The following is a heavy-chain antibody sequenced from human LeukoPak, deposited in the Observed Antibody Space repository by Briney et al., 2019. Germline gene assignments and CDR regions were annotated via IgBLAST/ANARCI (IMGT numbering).Heavy chain of an antibody. Sequence: GGSLTLSCAASGFTLSSYGMSWVRQAPGKGLEWVSAISGSGYSTYYADSVKGRFTISRDNWKNTLYLQMNSLRAEATALYYGAKDADILATGFGGSWGQGTLVTVSS. CDR1: GFTLSSYG. J-gene: IGHJ5*02. CDR3: AKDADILATGFGGS. V-gene: IGHV3-23*01. D-gene: IGHD5-12*01. CDR2: ISGSGYST.